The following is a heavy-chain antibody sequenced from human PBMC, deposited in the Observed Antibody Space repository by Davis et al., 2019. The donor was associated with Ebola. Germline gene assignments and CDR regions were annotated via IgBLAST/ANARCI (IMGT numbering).Heavy chain of an antibody. V-gene: IGHV1-18*01. Sequence: ASVPVSCKTSGYMFNDYGITWVRRAPAQGLLWLGWITTFTGDTDYAPEVQDRVTLTIDKSTKTAYMELRSLREDDTALYYCARDVMTYCSSRSCIYDHWGQGTAVSVSS. D-gene: IGHD2-2*01. CDR3: ARDVMTYCSSRSCIYDH. J-gene: IGHJ4*02. CDR2: ITTFTGDT. CDR1: GYMFNDYG.